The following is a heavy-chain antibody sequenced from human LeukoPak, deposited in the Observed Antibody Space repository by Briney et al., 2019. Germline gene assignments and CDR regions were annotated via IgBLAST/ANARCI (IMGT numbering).Heavy chain of an antibody. Sequence: SETLSLTCTVSGSSVSSGSYYWSWLRQPPGKGLEWIGYIYYSGSTNYNPSLKSRVTISVDTSKNQFSLKLSSVTAADTAVYYCARLIYYDSSGEPQDAFDIWGQGTMVTVSS. CDR2: IYYSGST. CDR3: ARLIYYDSSGEPQDAFDI. D-gene: IGHD3-22*01. V-gene: IGHV4-61*01. J-gene: IGHJ3*02. CDR1: GSSVSSGSYY.